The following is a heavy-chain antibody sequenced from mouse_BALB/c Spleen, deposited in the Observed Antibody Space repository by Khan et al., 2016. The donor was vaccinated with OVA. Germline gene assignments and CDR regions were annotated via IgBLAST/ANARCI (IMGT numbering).Heavy chain of an antibody. J-gene: IGHJ3*01. V-gene: IGHV1S137*01. Sequence: QVQLKESGAELVRPGVSVKISCKGSGYTFTDFTMHWVKQSHAKSLEWIGVISTYYGDATYNQKFKGNATMTVDKSSSTAYMELARLTSEDSAISDVTRRRGGNRFAYWGQGTLVTVSA. CDR3: TRRRGGNRFAY. CDR2: ISTYYGDA. D-gene: IGHD1-1*02. CDR1: GYTFTDFT.